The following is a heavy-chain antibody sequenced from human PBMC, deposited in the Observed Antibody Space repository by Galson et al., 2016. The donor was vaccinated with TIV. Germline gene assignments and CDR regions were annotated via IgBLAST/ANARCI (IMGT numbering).Heavy chain of an antibody. CDR2: IIPIFGTA. V-gene: IGHV1-69*13. D-gene: IGHD3-10*01. CDR3: ATDYYGSGSYYNEGRSSLDH. Sequence: SVKVSCKASGATFNKYAISWVRQAPGQGLEWMGGIIPIFGTANYAQKFQGRVTITADEFPSAAYMELNSLRSEDTAIYYCATDYYGSGSYYNEGRSSLDHWGQGTLVTVSS. J-gene: IGHJ4*02. CDR1: GATFNKYA.